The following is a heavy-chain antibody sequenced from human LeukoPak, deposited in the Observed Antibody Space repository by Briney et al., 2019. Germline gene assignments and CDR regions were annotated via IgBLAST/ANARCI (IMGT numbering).Heavy chain of an antibody. CDR3: AREDVYSSSWGGWFDP. Sequence: KAPETLSLTCTVSGGSISSYYWSWIRQPPGKGLEWIGYIYYSGSTNYNLSLKSRVTISVDTSKNQFSLKLSSVTAADTAVYYCAREDVYSSSWGGWFDPWGQGTLVTVSS. D-gene: IGHD6-13*01. J-gene: IGHJ5*02. CDR1: GGSISSYY. CDR2: IYYSGST. V-gene: IGHV4-59*01.